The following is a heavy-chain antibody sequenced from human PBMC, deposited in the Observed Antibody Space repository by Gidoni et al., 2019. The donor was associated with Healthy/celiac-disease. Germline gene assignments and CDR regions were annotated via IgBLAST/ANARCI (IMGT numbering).Heavy chain of an antibody. Sequence: QMQLVQSGPEVKKPGTSVKVSCKASGFTFTSSAVQWVRQARGQRLEWIGWIVVGSGNTNYAQKFQERVTITRDMSTSTAYMELSSLRSEDTAVYYCAADPDSSGYGPGYWGQGTLVTVSS. J-gene: IGHJ4*02. D-gene: IGHD6-19*01. CDR3: AADPDSSGYGPGY. V-gene: IGHV1-58*01. CDR1: GFTFTSSA. CDR2: IVVGSGNT.